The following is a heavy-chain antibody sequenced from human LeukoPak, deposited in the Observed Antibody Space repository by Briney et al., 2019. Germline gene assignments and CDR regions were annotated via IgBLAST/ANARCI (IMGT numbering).Heavy chain of an antibody. Sequence: ASVKVSCKASGYTFTGYYMHWVRQAPGQGLEWMGWINPNSGGTNYAQKFQGRVTMTMDTSISTAYMELSRLRSDDTAVYYCARLRVAGNWFDPWGQGTLVTVSS. J-gene: IGHJ5*02. CDR2: INPNSGGT. CDR1: GYTFTGYY. D-gene: IGHD6-19*01. V-gene: IGHV1-2*02. CDR3: ARLRVAGNWFDP.